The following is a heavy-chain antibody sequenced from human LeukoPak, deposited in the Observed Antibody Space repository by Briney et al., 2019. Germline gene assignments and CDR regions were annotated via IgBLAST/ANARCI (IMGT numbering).Heavy chain of an antibody. CDR2: INQSGAT. D-gene: IGHD1-1*01. CDR3: VPVKTGPTRASFDY. J-gene: IGHJ4*02. CDR1: GGSFNDYD. V-gene: IGHV4-34*01. Sequence: SETLSLTCSVYGGSFNDYDWSWVRQAPGRGLQWIGEINQSGATNCDPSLKSRVTMSIDTSKSQFSLSLRSVTAADTAVYFCVPVKTGPTRASFDYWGQGILVSVSS.